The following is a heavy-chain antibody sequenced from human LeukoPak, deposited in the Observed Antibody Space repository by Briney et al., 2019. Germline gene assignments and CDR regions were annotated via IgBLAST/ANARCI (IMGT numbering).Heavy chain of an antibody. Sequence: GASVKVSCKASGYTFTGYYMHWVRQAPGQGLEWMGWVSPNSGDTKYAQKFQGRATMTRDTSISTAYMELSRLRSDDTAVYYCVRALTTVATWLYLWGRGTLVTVSS. V-gene: IGHV1-2*02. CDR1: GYTFTGYY. J-gene: IGHJ2*01. CDR3: VRALTTVATWLYL. D-gene: IGHD4-17*01. CDR2: VSPNSGDT.